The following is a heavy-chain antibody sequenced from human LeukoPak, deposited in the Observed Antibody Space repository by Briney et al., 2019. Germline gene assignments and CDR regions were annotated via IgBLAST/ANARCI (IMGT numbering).Heavy chain of an antibody. CDR2: IYYSGST. CDR3: ARGPSGSYVFDY. D-gene: IGHD1-26*01. J-gene: IGHJ4*02. V-gene: IGHV4-59*01. CDR1: GGSISSYY. Sequence: SETLSLTCTVSGGSISSYYWSWIRQPPGKGLEWIGYIYYSGSTNYNPSLKSRVTISVDTSKNQFSLKLSSVTAADTAVYYCARGPSGSYVFDYWGQGTLVTVSS.